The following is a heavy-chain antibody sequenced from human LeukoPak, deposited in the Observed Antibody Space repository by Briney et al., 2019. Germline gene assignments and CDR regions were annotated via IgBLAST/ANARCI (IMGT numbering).Heavy chain of an antibody. Sequence: PGGSLRLSCAASGFAFSRQDMGWVRQAPGKGLEWVSAISDSGDRTYYVDSVKGRFTISRDNSKNTLYLQMNSLRADDTAVYYCARDSTIFGAVNLGGLNWFDHWGQGTLVTVSS. CDR2: ISDSGDRT. CDR3: ARDSTIFGAVNLGGLNWFDH. V-gene: IGHV3-23*01. D-gene: IGHD3-3*01. CDR1: GFAFSRQD. J-gene: IGHJ5*02.